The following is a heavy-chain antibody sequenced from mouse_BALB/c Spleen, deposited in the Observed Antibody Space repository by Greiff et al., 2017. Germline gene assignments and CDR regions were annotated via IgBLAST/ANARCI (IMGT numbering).Heavy chain of an antibody. V-gene: IGHV1S56*01. J-gene: IGHJ4*01. CDR1: GYTFTSYY. CDR3: ARSRGNYGAMDY. CDR2: IYPGNVNT. Sequence: QVQLQQPGAELVKPGASVKLSCKASGYTFTSYYIHWVKQRPGQGLEWIGWIYPGNVNTKYNEKFKGKATLTADKSSSTAYMQLSSLTSEDSAVYFCARSRGNYGAMDYWGQGTSVTVSS. D-gene: IGHD2-1*01.